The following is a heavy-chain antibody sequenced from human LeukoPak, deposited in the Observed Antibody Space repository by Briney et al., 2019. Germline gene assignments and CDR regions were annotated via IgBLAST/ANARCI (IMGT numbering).Heavy chain of an antibody. D-gene: IGHD5-18*01. CDR3: ARSGYSASDY. CDR1: RFTFSSYW. Sequence: PGGSLRLSCAASRFTFSSYWVHWVSQAQGKGLVWVSRINSDGSSTSYADSVKGRFTISRDNAKNTLYLQMNSLRAEDTAVYYCARSGYSASDYWGQGTLVTVSS. CDR2: INSDGSST. J-gene: IGHJ4*02. V-gene: IGHV3-74*01.